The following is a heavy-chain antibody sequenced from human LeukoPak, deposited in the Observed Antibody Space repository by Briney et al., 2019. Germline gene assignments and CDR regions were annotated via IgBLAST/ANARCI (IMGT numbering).Heavy chain of an antibody. V-gene: IGHV3-74*01. J-gene: IGHJ4*02. CDR2: INSDGSST. CDR1: GFTFSSYW. CDR3: AMGRGYSGNDYFDY. D-gene: IGHD5-12*01. Sequence: GGSLRLSCAASGFTFSSYWMHWVRQAPGKGLVWVSRINSDGSSTSYADSVKGRFTISRDNAKNKLYLQMNSLRAEDTAVYYCAMGRGYSGNDYFDYWGQRTLVTVSS.